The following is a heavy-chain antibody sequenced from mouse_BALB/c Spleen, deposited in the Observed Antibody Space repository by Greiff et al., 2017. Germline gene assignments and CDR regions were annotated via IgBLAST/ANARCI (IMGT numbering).Heavy chain of an antibody. V-gene: IGHV2-6-5*01. Sequence: KLVESGPGLVAPSQSLSITCTVSGFSLTDYGVSWIRQPPGKGLEWLGVIWGGGSTYYNSALKSRLSISKDNSKSQVFLKMNSLQTDDTAMYYCAKQGLDYGYVQYYYAMDYWGQGTSVTVSS. CDR2: IWGGGST. CDR1: GFSLTDYG. J-gene: IGHJ4*01. CDR3: AKQGLDYGYVQYYYAMDY. D-gene: IGHD1-2*01.